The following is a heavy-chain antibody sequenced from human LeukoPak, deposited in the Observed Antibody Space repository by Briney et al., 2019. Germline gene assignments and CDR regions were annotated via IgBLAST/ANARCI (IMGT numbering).Heavy chain of an antibody. CDR1: GFTFSSYG. V-gene: IGHV3-30*02. D-gene: IGHD3-9*01. J-gene: IGHJ6*02. CDR2: IRYDGSNK. CDR3: ASGFYDILPGSHYGMDV. Sequence: PGGSLRLSCAASGFTFSSYGMHWVRQAPGKGLEWVAFIRYDGSNKYYADSVKGRFTISRDNSKNTLYLQMNSLRAEDTAVYYCASGFYDILPGSHYGMDVWGQGTTVTVSS.